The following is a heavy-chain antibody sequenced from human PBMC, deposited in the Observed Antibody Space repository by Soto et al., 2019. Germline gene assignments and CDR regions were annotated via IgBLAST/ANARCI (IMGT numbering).Heavy chain of an antibody. V-gene: IGHV1-2*04. CDR2: INPNSGGT. D-gene: IGHD3-3*01. CDR1: GYTFTGYY. Sequence: ASVKVSCKASGYTFTGYYMHWVRQAPGQGLEWMGWINPNSGGTNYAQKFQGWVTMTRDTSISTAYMGLSRLRSDDTAVYYCARDRVGYDFWSGYYTYYYYGMDVWGQGTTVTVSS. CDR3: ARDRVGYDFWSGYYTYYYYGMDV. J-gene: IGHJ6*02.